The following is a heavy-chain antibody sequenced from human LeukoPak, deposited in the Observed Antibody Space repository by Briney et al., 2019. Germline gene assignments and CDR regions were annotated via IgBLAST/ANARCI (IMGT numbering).Heavy chain of an antibody. D-gene: IGHD6-6*01. CDR2: ITNNGDST. CDR3: AKDGFSSSPYYFDY. V-gene: IGHV3-64*01. J-gene: IGHJ4*02. CDR1: GFTFSTYP. Sequence: QPGGSLRLSCVASGFTFSTYPMHWVRQAPGKGLEYVSAITNNGDSTYHANSVKGRFTISRDNSKNTLYLQMGSLRAEDTAVYYCAKDGFSSSPYYFDYWGQGTLVTVSS.